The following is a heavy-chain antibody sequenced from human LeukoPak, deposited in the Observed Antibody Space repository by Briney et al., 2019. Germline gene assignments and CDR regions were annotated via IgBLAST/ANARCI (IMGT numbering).Heavy chain of an antibody. CDR2: IYHSGSP. J-gene: IGHJ4*02. Sequence: PSETLSLTCAVSGGSISSNNWWGWVRQPPGKGLEWIGEIYHSGSPNYNPSLKSRVTISVDKSRNHFSLNLSSVTAADTAVYYCARGQGEYSSYPFDYWGQGTLVTVSS. CDR1: GGSISSNNW. V-gene: IGHV4-4*02. D-gene: IGHD6-6*01. CDR3: ARGQGEYSSYPFDY.